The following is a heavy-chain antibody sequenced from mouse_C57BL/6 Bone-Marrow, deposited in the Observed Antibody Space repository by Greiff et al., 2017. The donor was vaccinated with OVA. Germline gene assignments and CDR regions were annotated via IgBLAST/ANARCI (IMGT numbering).Heavy chain of an antibody. D-gene: IGHD1-1*01. CDR2: IDPANGNT. Sequence: VQLQQSVAELVRPGASVKLSCTASGFNIKNTYMHWVKQRPEQGLEWIGRIDPANGNTKYAPKFQGKATITADTSSNTAYLQLSSLTSEDTAIYYCARDYYGSSYEGYAMDYWGQGTSVTVSS. V-gene: IGHV14-3*01. CDR3: ARDYYGSSYEGYAMDY. CDR1: GFNIKNTY. J-gene: IGHJ4*01.